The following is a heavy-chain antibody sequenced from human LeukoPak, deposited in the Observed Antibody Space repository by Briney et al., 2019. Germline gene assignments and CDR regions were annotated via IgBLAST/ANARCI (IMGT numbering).Heavy chain of an antibody. V-gene: IGHV3-15*01. CDR2: IKSKTDGGTT. D-gene: IGHD3-22*01. J-gene: IGHJ4*02. CDR1: GFTFSNAW. Sequence: GGSLRLSCAASGFTFSNAWMSWVRQAPGKGLEWVGRIKSKTDGGTTDYAAPVKGRFTISRDDSKNTLYLQMNSLKTEDTAVYYCTTVAYYYDSSGYYYAYFDYWGQGTLVTVSS. CDR3: TTVAYYYDSSGYYYAYFDY.